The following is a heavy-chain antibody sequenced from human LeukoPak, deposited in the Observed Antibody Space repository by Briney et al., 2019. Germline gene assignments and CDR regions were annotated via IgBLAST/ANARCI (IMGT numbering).Heavy chain of an antibody. J-gene: IGHJ4*02. Sequence: GGSLRLSCAASGFTLSSYGMHWVRQAPGKGLEWVALIWYDGSNKYHADSVKGRFTISRDNSKNTLYLQMNSLRAEDTAVYYCARDRDIVVVPVAIAYWGQGTLVTVS. D-gene: IGHD2-2*02. CDR3: ARDRDIVVVPVAIAY. CDR1: GFTLSSYG. CDR2: IWYDGSNK. V-gene: IGHV3-33*01.